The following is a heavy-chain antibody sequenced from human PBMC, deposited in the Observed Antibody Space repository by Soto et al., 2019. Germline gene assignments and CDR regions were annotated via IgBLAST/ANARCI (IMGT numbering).Heavy chain of an antibody. CDR1: GDSVTSYW. D-gene: IGHD6-13*01. V-gene: IGHV5-10-1*01. Sequence: SESLKISCKGSGDSVTSYWSSWVRQMPGKGLEWMGRIDPSDSYTNYSPSFQGHVTISADKSISTAYLQWSSLKASDTAMYYCARSSNRAAAGPLDYWGQGTLVTVSS. CDR3: ARSSNRAAAGPLDY. J-gene: IGHJ4*02. CDR2: IDPSDSYT.